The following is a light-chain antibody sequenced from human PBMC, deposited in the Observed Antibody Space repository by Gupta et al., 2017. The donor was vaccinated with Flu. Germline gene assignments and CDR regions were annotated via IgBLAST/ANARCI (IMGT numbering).Light chain of an antibody. CDR1: QSVSSSY. CDR3: QQYGSSPGGCN. Sequence: EIVLTQSPGTLSLSPGERATLSCRASQSVSSSYLAWYQQKPGQAPRLLIYGASTRATGIPDRFSGSGSGTDFTLTISRLEPEDFAVYYGQQYGSSPGGCNFGPGTKVDIK. J-gene: IGKJ3*01. CDR2: GAS. V-gene: IGKV3-20*01.